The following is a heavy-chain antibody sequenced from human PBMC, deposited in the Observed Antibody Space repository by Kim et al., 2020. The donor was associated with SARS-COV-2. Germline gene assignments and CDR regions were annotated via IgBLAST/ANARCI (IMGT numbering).Heavy chain of an antibody. CDR3: ARVRPAAIFQL. CDR1: GDSISSGDYY. J-gene: IGHJ1*01. D-gene: IGHD2-2*02. CDR2: IYYSGSA. Sequence: SETLSLTCTVSGDSISSGDYYWSWIRQPPGEGLEWIGYIYYSGSAYYNPSLKSRVTIAVDMSRNQFSLKVTSVTAADTAVYYCARVRPAAIFQLWGQGTLVTVSS. V-gene: IGHV4-30-4*01.